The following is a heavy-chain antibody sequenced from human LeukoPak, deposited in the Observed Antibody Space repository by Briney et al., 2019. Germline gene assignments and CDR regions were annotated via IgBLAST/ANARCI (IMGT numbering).Heavy chain of an antibody. V-gene: IGHV3-13*04. D-gene: IGHD2-21*02. J-gene: IGHJ4*02. CDR2: YYNAGKT. CDR1: FHLRTQH. Sequence: GSLKPPLASLGFHLRTQHQDWVRPISRRRPGWVSTYYNAGKTYYSGSVRGRFTVSRENAKNSFYLQMSSLREGDTALYYYVRERLTDGTGKGLQHFDSWGQGTLVTVSS. CDR3: VRERLTDGTGKGLQHFDS.